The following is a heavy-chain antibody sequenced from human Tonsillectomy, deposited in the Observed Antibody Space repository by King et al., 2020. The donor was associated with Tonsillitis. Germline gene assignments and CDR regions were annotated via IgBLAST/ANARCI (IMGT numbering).Heavy chain of an antibody. D-gene: IGHD3/OR15-3a*01. V-gene: IGHV5-51*01. CDR2: IYPGDSAT. CDR3: ARHDFSNGWFRPDN. CDR1: GYKFPDYW. Sequence: VQLVESEAAVKKPGESLKISCQGSGYKFPDYWIGWVRQMPGKGLEWMGIIYPGDSATTYSPSFQGQVAISADKSSSTIFLQWSSLKASDTAIYYCARHDFSNGWFRPDNWGQGTLAT. J-gene: IGHJ4*02.